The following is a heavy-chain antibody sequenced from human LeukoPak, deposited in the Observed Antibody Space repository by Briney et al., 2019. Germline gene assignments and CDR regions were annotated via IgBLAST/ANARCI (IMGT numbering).Heavy chain of an antibody. J-gene: IGHJ2*01. CDR2: TYYRSKWYN. CDR3: AGSNWYFDL. D-gene: IGHD2-2*01. V-gene: IGHV6-1*01. Sequence: SQTLSLTFLISRDSVSSNSAAWNGIRQSPSRGLEWLGRTYYRSKWYNDYAVSVKSRITINPDTSKNQFSLQLNSVTPEDTAVYHCAGSNWYFDLWGRGTLVTVSS. CDR1: RDSVSSNSAA.